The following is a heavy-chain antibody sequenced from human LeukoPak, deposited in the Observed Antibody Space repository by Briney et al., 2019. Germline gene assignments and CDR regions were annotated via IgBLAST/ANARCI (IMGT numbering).Heavy chain of an antibody. Sequence: GGSLRLSCAASGFTFVNYGFHWVRQAPVKALEWVAFISYNGNQKYGDSVKGRFTISRDNSKNTLHLQVNGLRPEDTAVYYCARDPLDISRWTNAFDIWGQGTMVSVSS. V-gene: IGHV3-30-3*01. CDR1: GFTFVNYG. D-gene: IGHD2-2*03. CDR2: ISYNGNQ. CDR3: ARDPLDISRWTNAFDI. J-gene: IGHJ3*02.